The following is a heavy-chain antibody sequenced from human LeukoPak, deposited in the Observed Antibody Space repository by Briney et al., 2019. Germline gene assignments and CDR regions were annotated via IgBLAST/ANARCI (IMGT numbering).Heavy chain of an antibody. CDR2: ISPTGSTT. CDR1: GFSFSGHW. D-gene: IGHD6-6*01. V-gene: IGHV3-74*01. Sequence: GVSLRLSCTASGFSFSGHWMHWARQLPGKGLVWVSRISPTGSTTSYADSAKGRFTVSRDNAKNTLYLQVNNLRAEDTAVYYCARGPNSNWSGLDFWGQGTLLTVSS. CDR3: ARGPNSNWSGLDF. J-gene: IGHJ4*02.